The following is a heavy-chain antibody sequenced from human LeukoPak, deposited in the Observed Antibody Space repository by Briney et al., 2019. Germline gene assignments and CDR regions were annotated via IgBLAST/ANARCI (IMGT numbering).Heavy chain of an antibody. CDR1: GGSISSYY. Sequence: KPSETLSLTCTVSGGSISSYYWSWIRQPPGKGLEWIGYIYYSGSTNYNPSLKSRVTISVDTSKNQFSLKLSSVTAADTAVYYCARTQYGMDVWGHGTTVTVPS. CDR2: IYYSGST. V-gene: IGHV4-59*08. CDR3: ARTQYGMDV. J-gene: IGHJ6*02.